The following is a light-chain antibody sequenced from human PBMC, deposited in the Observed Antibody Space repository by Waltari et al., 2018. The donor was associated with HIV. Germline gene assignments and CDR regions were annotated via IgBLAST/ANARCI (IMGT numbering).Light chain of an antibody. CDR2: DAS. CDR1: QGIGNF. Sequence: LQMTQSPSSLSASVGDRVTITCQASQGIGNFLNWFLQKQGKAPKLLIADASNLRSGVPSMVSGTGSGTHFTLTISGLQPEDVATYYCQQYDNPNYSFGQGTKLEI. J-gene: IGKJ2*03. V-gene: IGKV1-33*01. CDR3: QQYDNPNYS.